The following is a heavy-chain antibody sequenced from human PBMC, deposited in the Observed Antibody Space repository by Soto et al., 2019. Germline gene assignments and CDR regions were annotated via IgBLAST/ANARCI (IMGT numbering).Heavy chain of an antibody. CDR1: GGSISSGGYS. D-gene: IGHD3-10*01. Sequence: QLQLQESGSGLVKPSQTLTLTCAVSGGSISSGGYSWSWIRQPTGKGLEWIGYIYHSGSTYYNPSLKSRVTISVDRSKNQCCRKLGAVAAADTAVYYGAGGGSGSYDYGGQGTLVTVSS. J-gene: IGHJ4*02. CDR3: AGGGSGSYDY. V-gene: IGHV4-30-2*01. CDR2: IYHSGST.